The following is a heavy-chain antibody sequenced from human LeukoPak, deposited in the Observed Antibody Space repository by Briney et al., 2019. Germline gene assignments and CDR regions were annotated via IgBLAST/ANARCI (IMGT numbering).Heavy chain of an antibody. J-gene: IGHJ3*02. V-gene: IGHV3-21*01. CDR2: ISSSSSYI. D-gene: IGHD4-17*01. Sequence: GGTLRLSCAASGFTFSSYGMSWVRQAPGKGLEWVSSISSSSSYIYYADSVKGRFTISRDNAKNSLYLQMNSLRAEDTAVYYCARDRTVDAFDIWGQGTMVTVSS. CDR1: GFTFSSYG. CDR3: ARDRTVDAFDI.